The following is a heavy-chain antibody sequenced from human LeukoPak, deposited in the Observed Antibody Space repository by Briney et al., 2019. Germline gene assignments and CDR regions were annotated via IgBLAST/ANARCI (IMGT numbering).Heavy chain of an antibody. CDR3: ANARDYYYDSSGYWD. Sequence: GGSLRLSCAASGFTFSSYAMSWVRQAPGKGLEWVSAISGGGGSTYYADSVKGRFTISRDNSKNTLYLQMNSLRAEDTAVYYCANARDYYYDSSGYWDWGQGTLVTVSS. J-gene: IGHJ4*02. CDR2: ISGGGGST. D-gene: IGHD3-22*01. CDR1: GFTFSSYA. V-gene: IGHV3-23*01.